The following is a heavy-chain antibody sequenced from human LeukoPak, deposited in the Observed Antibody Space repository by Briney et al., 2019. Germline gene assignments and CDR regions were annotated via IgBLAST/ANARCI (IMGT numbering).Heavy chain of an antibody. Sequence: GESLKISCKGSGYSFTSYWIGWVRQAPGKGLEWVAFIRYDGTNKYYGDSVKGRFTISRDNSKNTLSLQMNSLRAEDTAVYYCAKDRNYYYYDNSGYRYFDYWGQGTVVTVSS. CDR2: IRYDGTNK. J-gene: IGHJ4*02. CDR1: GYSFTSYW. D-gene: IGHD3-22*01. V-gene: IGHV3-30*02. CDR3: AKDRNYYYYDNSGYRYFDY.